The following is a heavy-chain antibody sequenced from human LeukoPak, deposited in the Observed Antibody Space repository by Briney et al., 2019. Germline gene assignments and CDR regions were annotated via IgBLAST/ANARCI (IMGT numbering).Heavy chain of an antibody. CDR3: ARARTVTIASYYYMDV. D-gene: IGHD4-17*01. CDR2: SSSSSTYI. Sequence: PGGSLRLSCAASGFTFSSYSMNWVRQAPGKGLEWVSSSSSSSTYIYYANSVKGRFTISRDNAKNSLYLQMNSLRAEDTAVYFCARARTVTIASYYYMDVWGKGTTVTVSS. J-gene: IGHJ6*03. V-gene: IGHV3-21*01. CDR1: GFTFSSYS.